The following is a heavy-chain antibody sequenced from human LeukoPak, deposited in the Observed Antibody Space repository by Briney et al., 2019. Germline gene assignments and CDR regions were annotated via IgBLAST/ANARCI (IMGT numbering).Heavy chain of an antibody. V-gene: IGHV4-59*01. CDR3: ARGSTGSGRGNWFDP. Sequence: SETLSLTCTVSGGSISSYYWTWIRQPPGKGLEWIGYIYSSGSTNYNPSLKSRVTILVDMSKNQFSLKLSSVTAADTAVYYCARGSTGSGRGNWFDPWGQGILVTVSS. CDR2: IYSSGST. CDR1: GGSISSYY. J-gene: IGHJ5*02. D-gene: IGHD3-10*01.